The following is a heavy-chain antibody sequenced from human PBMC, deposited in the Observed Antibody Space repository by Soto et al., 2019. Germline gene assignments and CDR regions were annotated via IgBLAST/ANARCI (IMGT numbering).Heavy chain of an antibody. J-gene: IGHJ6*03. Sequence: SETLSLTCAVSSGSIISSNWWSWVRQPPGKGLEWIGEIYHSGSTNYNPSLKSRVTISVDKSKNQFSLKLSSVTAADTAVYYCARGDADFWSGYPLGYMDVWGKGTTVTVSS. D-gene: IGHD3-3*01. CDR1: SGSIISSNW. V-gene: IGHV4-4*02. CDR3: ARGDADFWSGYPLGYMDV. CDR2: IYHSGST.